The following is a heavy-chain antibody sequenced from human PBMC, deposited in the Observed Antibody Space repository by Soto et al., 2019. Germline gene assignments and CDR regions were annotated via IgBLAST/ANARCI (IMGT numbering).Heavy chain of an antibody. V-gene: IGHV5-51*01. CDR2: IYPGDSDT. Sequence: GESLKSSGKGSGYSFTSYWIGWVRQMPGKGLEWMGIIYPGDSDTRYSPSFQGQFTFSADKSISTAYLQAMSLKASYPCMYYWARPALDSTGDYAFDIWGQGTMVTV. CDR3: ARPALDSTGDYAFDI. CDR1: GYSFTSYW. D-gene: IGHD6-19*01. J-gene: IGHJ3*02.